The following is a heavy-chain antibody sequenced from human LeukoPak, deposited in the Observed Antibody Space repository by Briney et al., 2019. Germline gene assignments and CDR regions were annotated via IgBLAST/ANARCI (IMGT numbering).Heavy chain of an antibody. Sequence: GGSLRLSCAASGFTFSSYWMSWVRQAPGKGLEWVSGINWNGGSTGYADSVKGRFTISRDNAKNSLYLQMHSLRAEDTALYYCARSYYYYMDVWGKGTTVTVSS. CDR2: INWNGGST. CDR1: GFTFSSYW. CDR3: ARSYYYYMDV. V-gene: IGHV3-20*04. J-gene: IGHJ6*03.